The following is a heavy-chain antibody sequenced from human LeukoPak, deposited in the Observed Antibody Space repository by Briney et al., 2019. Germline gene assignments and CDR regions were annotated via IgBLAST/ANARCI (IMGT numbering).Heavy chain of an antibody. CDR3: AKDGNTYYYDSSGYYRLH. V-gene: IGHV3-30*18. Sequence: PGGSLRLSCAASGFTFSSYGMHWVRQAPGKGLEWVAVISYDGSNKYYADSVKGRFTISRDNSKNTLYLQMNSLRAEDTAVYYCAKDGNTYYYDSSGYYRLHWGQGTLVTVSS. J-gene: IGHJ4*02. D-gene: IGHD3-22*01. CDR2: ISYDGSNK. CDR1: GFTFSSYG.